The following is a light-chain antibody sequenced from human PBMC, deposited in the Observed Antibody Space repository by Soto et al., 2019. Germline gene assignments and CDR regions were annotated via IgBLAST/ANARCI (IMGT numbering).Light chain of an antibody. CDR2: RNN. CDR1: SSNIGSNY. Sequence: QSVLTQPPSASGTPGQRVTISCSGSSSNIGSNYVYWYQQLPGTAPKPLIYRNNERPSGVPDRFSGSKSGTSASLAISGLRSEDEADYYCAARDDSLSGPVFGGGTKLTVL. CDR3: AARDDSLSGPV. J-gene: IGLJ2*01. V-gene: IGLV1-47*01.